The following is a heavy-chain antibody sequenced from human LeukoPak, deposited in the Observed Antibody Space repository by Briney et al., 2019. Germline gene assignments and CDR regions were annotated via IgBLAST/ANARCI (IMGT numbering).Heavy chain of an antibody. J-gene: IGHJ4*02. CDR2: IYTTGNT. V-gene: IGHV3-53*01. CDR3: ARRAGDYSHPYDY. D-gene: IGHD3-22*01. CDR1: VLTVSSNS. Sequence: GGSLRLSCTVSVLTVSSNSMDWVRQAPEKGLEWVSFIYTTGNTHNSDSVKGRFTISRDSSKNTLYLQMNSLRAEDTAVYYCARRAGDYSHPYDYWGQGTLVTVSS.